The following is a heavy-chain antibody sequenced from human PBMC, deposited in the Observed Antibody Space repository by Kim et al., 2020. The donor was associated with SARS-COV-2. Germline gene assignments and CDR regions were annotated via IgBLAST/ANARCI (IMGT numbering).Heavy chain of an antibody. Sequence: GGSLRLSCAASGFTFSRYAMSWVRQAPGKGLEWVAGISNNGASRTYADSVKGRFTVSRDNSKNTVSLQMNSLSADDTAEYYCGKWGKQLWDGFDSWGQGILVTVSS. V-gene: IGHV3-23*01. CDR1: GFTFSRYA. CDR3: GKWGKQLWDGFDS. J-gene: IGHJ4*02. CDR2: ISNNGASR. D-gene: IGHD5-18*01.